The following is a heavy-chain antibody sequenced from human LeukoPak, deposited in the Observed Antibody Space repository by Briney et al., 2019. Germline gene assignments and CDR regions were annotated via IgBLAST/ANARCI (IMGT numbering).Heavy chain of an antibody. D-gene: IGHD2-2*01. Sequence: SETLSLTCSVSGYSISSGYYWGWIRQPPGKGLEWIGSIYHSGSTYYNPSLKSRVTISVDTSKNQFSLKLSSVTAADTAVYYCAREVGYCSSTSCSYFDYWGQGTLVTVSS. CDR1: GYSISSGYY. CDR3: AREVGYCSSTSCSYFDY. CDR2: IYHSGST. V-gene: IGHV4-38-2*02. J-gene: IGHJ4*02.